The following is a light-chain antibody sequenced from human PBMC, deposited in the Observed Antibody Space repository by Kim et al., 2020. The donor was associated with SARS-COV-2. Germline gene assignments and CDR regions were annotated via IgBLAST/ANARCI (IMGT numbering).Light chain of an antibody. CDR2: AVD. Sequence: QSMNLSCTGSSSHFTNSVSVAWHQHHADKAPKLIIFAVDSRPSGVSRRFSGSKSGNTASLTISGLQADDEADYYCNSYRDIIPLDVFGPGTKVTVL. V-gene: IGLV2-14*01. CDR3: NSYRDIIPLDV. J-gene: IGLJ1*01. CDR1: SSHFTNSVS.